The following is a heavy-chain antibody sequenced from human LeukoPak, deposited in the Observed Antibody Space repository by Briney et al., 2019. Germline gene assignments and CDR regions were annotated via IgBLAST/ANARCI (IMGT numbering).Heavy chain of an antibody. J-gene: IGHJ2*01. CDR3: ARWSGVVGTARGWYFDP. CDR2: IYHSGSA. V-gene: IGHV4-4*02. D-gene: IGHD1-26*01. CDR1: GGSISSSNW. Sequence: SGTLSLTCAVSGGSISSSNWWSWVRQPPGKGLEWIGEIYHSGSANYNPSLKSRVTISIDKSKNQFSLKLSSVTAADTAVYYCARWSGVVGTARGWYFDPWGRGTLVTVSS.